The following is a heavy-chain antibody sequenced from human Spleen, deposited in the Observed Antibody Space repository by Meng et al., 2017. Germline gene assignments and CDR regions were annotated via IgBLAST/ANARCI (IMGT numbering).Heavy chain of an antibody. Sequence: ASVKVSCKASGYNFNRYGISWVRQAPGQGPEWMGWISAYSGNMKFVENLQDRVTMTTDTSTSTAYMELRSLRSDDTAVYYCARDLGGYSDYDYRPPYYFYGMDVWGQGTTVTVSS. J-gene: IGHJ6*02. CDR3: ARDLGGYSDYDYRPPYYFYGMDV. V-gene: IGHV1-18*01. CDR1: GYNFNRYG. CDR2: ISAYSGNM. D-gene: IGHD5-12*01.